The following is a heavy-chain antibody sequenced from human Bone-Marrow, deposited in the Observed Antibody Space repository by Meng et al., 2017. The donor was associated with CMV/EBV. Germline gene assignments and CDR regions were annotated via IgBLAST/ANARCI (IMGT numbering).Heavy chain of an antibody. J-gene: IGHJ4*02. CDR1: GFTFSSYG. CDR2: IRYDVSNK. CDR3: ARDSAELGFLEWLSLYLDY. D-gene: IGHD3-3*01. V-gene: IGHV3-30*02. Sequence: GESLKISCVASGFTFSSYGMHWVRQAPGKGLEWVTFIRYDVSNKYYADSVKGRFTISRDNSKNTLYLQMNSLRAEDTAVYYCARDSAELGFLEWLSLYLDYWGQGTLVTVSS.